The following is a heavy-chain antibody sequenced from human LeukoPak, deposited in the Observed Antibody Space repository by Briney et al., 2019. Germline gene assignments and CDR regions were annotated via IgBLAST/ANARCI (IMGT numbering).Heavy chain of an antibody. Sequence: GGSLRLSCVASGFTFDDYGMSWVRLTPGKGLEWISGISQNGDSTGYADSVKGRFTISRDNAKNSLYLQMDSLRAEDTAVYYCARGVYSSTWANLPSLDYWGQGTLVTVSS. J-gene: IGHJ4*02. CDR1: GFTFDDYG. V-gene: IGHV3-20*04. CDR3: ARGVYSSTWANLPSLDY. D-gene: IGHD6-13*01. CDR2: ISQNGDST.